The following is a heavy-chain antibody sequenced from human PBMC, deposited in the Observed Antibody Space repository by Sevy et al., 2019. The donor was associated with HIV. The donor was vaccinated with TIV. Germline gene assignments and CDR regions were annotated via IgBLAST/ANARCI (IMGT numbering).Heavy chain of an antibody. Sequence: GGSLRLSCAASGFTFSSYAMHWVRQAPGKGLEWVAVISYDGSNKYYADSVKGRFTISRDNSKNTLYLQMNSLRAEDTAVFYCARDWLGRGYSYTHDMDVWGQGTTVTVSS. V-gene: IGHV3-30-3*01. J-gene: IGHJ6*02. CDR2: ISYDGSNK. CDR1: GFTFSSYA. D-gene: IGHD5-18*01. CDR3: ARDWLGRGYSYTHDMDV.